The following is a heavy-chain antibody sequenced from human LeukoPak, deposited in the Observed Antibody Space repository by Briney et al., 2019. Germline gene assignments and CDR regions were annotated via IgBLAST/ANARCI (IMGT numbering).Heavy chain of an antibody. D-gene: IGHD2-2*01. CDR3: ARENIVVVPAAIVWFDP. J-gene: IGHJ5*02. V-gene: IGHV4-59*01. Sequence: SETLSLTCTVSGGSISSYYWSWIRQPPGKGLEWIGYIYYSGSTNYNPSLKSRVTISVDTSKNQFSLKLSSVTAADTAVYYCARENIVVVPAAIVWFDPWGQGTLVTVS. CDR1: GGSISSYY. CDR2: IYYSGST.